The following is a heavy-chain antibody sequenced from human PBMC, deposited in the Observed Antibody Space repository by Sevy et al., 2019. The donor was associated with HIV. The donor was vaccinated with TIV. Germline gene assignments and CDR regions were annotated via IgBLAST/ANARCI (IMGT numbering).Heavy chain of an antibody. Sequence: GGSLRLSCAASGFTFSDHYMSWIRQAPGKGLEWVSYISSSGSSIYYTDSVKGRFTISRDNAKNSLFLQMNGLRAEDTAVYYCAKDSAYYDSSGYYMETGGNFDYWGQGTLVTVSS. V-gene: IGHV3-11*01. D-gene: IGHD3-22*01. CDR3: AKDSAYYDSSGYYMETGGNFDY. J-gene: IGHJ4*02. CDR2: ISSSGSSI. CDR1: GFTFSDHY.